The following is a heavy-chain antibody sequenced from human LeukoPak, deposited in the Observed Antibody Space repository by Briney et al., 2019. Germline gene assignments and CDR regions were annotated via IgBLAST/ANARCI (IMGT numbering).Heavy chain of an antibody. Sequence: LSGGSLRLSCAASGFTVSSNYMSWVRQAPGKGLEWVSLIYAGGSTYYADAVKGRFTISRDNAKNMVYLQMNSLRTEDTAVYYCASFRDTDNWGRGTMVTVSS. V-gene: IGHV3-53*01. D-gene: IGHD2-21*01. CDR2: IYAGGST. J-gene: IGHJ3*01. CDR1: GFTVSSNY. CDR3: ASFRDTDN.